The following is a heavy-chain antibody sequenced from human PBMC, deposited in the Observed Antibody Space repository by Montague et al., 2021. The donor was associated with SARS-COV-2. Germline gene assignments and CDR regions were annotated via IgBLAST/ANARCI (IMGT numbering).Heavy chain of an antibody. CDR1: GFTFISYA. V-gene: IGHV3-23*01. J-gene: IGHJ5*02. D-gene: IGHD3-9*01. CDR3: AKDWELRYFDWLSHGWFDP. Sequence: RLSWSASGFTFISYAMSWVRQAPGKGLEWVSAISGSGGSTYYADSVKGRFTISRDNSKNTLYLQMNSLRAEDTAVYYCAKDWELRYFDWLSHGWFDPWGQGTLVTVSS. CDR2: ISGSGGST.